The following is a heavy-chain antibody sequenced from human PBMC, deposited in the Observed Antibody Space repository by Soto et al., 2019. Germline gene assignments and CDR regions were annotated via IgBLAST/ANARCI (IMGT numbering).Heavy chain of an antibody. D-gene: IGHD2-2*01. CDR3: ARSQGSSTSLEIYYYYYYGMDV. CDR1: GGTFSSYE. CDR2: IIPIAGTA. V-gene: IGHV1-69*01. Sequence: QVQLVQSGAEVKNPGSSVKVSCKASGGTFSSYEISWVRQAPGQGLEWMGGIIPIAGTANYAQKFQGRVTITADESTSTDYMELSRLGSEDTAVYYCARSQGSSTSLEIYYYYYYGMDVWGQGTMVTVSS. J-gene: IGHJ6*02.